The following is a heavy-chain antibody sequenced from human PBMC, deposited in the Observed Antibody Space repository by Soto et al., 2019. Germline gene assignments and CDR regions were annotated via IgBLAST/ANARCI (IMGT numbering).Heavy chain of an antibody. CDR3: ARRGRNYDMLTGRAFFGAFDY. J-gene: IGHJ4*02. CDR1: GGSFSGYY. V-gene: IGHV4-34*01. Sequence: QVQLQQWGAGLLKPSETLSLTCAVYGGSFSGYYWSWIRQPPGKGLGWIGEINHCGSTNYNPSLHGRVTISVDTSKNQFSLKLSSVTAADTAVYYCARRGRNYDMLTGRAFFGAFDYWGQGTLVTVCS. D-gene: IGHD3-9*01. CDR2: INHCGST.